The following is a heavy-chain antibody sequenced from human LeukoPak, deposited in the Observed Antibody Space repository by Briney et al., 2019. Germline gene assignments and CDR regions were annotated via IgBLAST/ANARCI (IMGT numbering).Heavy chain of an antibody. J-gene: IGHJ4*02. Sequence: GGSLRLSCAASGFTFSSYWMSWVRQAPGKGLEWVANIKQDGSEKYYVDSVKGRFTISRDNAKNSLYLQMNSLRAEDTAVYYCARGGGWELTYYDILTGYASAYFDYWGQGTLVTVSS. CDR3: ARGGGWELTYYDILTGYASAYFDY. CDR1: GFTFSSYW. D-gene: IGHD3-9*01. V-gene: IGHV3-7*01. CDR2: IKQDGSEK.